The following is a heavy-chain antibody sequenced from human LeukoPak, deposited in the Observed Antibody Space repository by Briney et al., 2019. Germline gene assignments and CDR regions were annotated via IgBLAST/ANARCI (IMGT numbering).Heavy chain of an antibody. J-gene: IGHJ4*02. CDR3: ARGKGARDY. Sequence: ASVKVSCKASGYTFISYGITWVRQAPGQGLEWMGWISAYNGDTNYAQNLQGSVTMTTDTATSTAYMELRSLRSDDTAVYYCARGKGARDYWGQGTLVTVSS. CDR1: GYTFISYG. V-gene: IGHV1-18*01. CDR2: ISAYNGDT.